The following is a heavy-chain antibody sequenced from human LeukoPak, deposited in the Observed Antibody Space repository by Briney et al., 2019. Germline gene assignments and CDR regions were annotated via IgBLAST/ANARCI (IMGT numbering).Heavy chain of an antibody. V-gene: IGHV4-39*07. D-gene: IGHD2-21*02. J-gene: IGHJ4*02. Sequence: SRVTISLDTSNNQFSLKLSSVTAADTAVYYCAREPHIVVVTAIQWGQGTLVTVSS. CDR3: AREPHIVVVTAIQ.